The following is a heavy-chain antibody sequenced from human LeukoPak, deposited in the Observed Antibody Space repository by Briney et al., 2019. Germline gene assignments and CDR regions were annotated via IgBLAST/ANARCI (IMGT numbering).Heavy chain of an antibody. Sequence: PSETLSLTCAVYGGSFSGYYWSWIRQPPGKGLEWIGEINHSGSTNYNPSLKSRVTISVDTSKSQFSLKLSSVTAADTAVYYCARLYRVAAAHFDYWGQGTLVTVSS. CDR2: INHSGST. J-gene: IGHJ4*02. V-gene: IGHV4-34*01. CDR3: ARLYRVAAAHFDY. D-gene: IGHD6-13*01. CDR1: GGSFSGYY.